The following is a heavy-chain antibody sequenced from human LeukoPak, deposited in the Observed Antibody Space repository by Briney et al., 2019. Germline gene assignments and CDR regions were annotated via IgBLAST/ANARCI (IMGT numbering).Heavy chain of an antibody. CDR2: ISSSSSYI. D-gene: IGHD5-18*01. Sequence: GGSLRLSCAASGFTFSSYSMNWVRQAPGKGLEWVSSISSSSSYIYYADSVKGRFTISRDNAKNSLYLQMNSLRAEDTAVYYCARGALGKRGYSYGRDAFDIWGQGTMVTVSS. J-gene: IGHJ3*02. CDR1: GFTFSSYS. V-gene: IGHV3-21*01. CDR3: ARGALGKRGYSYGRDAFDI.